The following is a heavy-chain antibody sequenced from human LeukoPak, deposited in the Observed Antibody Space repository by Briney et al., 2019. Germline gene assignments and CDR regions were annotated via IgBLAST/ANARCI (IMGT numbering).Heavy chain of an antibody. CDR3: ARGGYSSSQWDFDP. V-gene: IGHV3-74*01. Sequence: PGRSLRLSCAASGFTFSSYWMHWVRQAPGKGLVWVSRINSDGSSTSYADSVKGRFTISRDNAKNTLYLQMNSLRAEDTAVYYCARGGYSSSQWDFDPWGQGTLVTVSS. CDR1: GFTFSSYW. J-gene: IGHJ5*02. D-gene: IGHD6-13*01. CDR2: INSDGSST.